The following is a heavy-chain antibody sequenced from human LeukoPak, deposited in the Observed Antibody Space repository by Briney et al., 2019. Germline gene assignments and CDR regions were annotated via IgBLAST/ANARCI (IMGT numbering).Heavy chain of an antibody. Sequence: GASVKVSCKASGYTLTGYYLHWVRQAPGQGLEWMGWINPNTGATHSAQKFQGRITMTRDSSISTAYMDLSRLRSDGTAVYYCARDRVGSGWPRPYYFEVWGQGTLVTVSS. CDR3: ARDRVGSGWPRPYYFEV. CDR2: INPNTGAT. D-gene: IGHD6-19*01. J-gene: IGHJ4*02. CDR1: GYTLTGYY. V-gene: IGHV1-2*02.